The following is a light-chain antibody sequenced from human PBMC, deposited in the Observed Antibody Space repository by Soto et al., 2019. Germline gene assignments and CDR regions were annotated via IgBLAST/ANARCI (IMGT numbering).Light chain of an antibody. CDR3: AAWDDSLRASYV. Sequence: QSVLTQAPSASGTPGQRVTISCSGSSSNIGTNTVNWYQRLPGTAPRLLIYSSNQRPSGVPDRFSGSKSGTSASLAISGLQSEDEADYYCAAWDDSLRASYVFGTGTKLTVL. CDR1: SSNIGTNT. V-gene: IGLV1-44*01. CDR2: SSN. J-gene: IGLJ1*01.